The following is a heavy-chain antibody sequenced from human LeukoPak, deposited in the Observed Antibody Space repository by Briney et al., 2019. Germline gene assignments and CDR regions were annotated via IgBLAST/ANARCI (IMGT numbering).Heavy chain of an antibody. CDR1: GGSFRGYY. CDR3: ARGLWLKVAFDI. Sequence: SETLSLTCAVYGGSFRGYYWSWIRQPPGKGQEWIGEINHSGSTNYNPSLKSRVTISVDTSKNQFSLKLSSVTAADTAVYYCARGLWLKVAFDIWGQGTMVTVSS. CDR2: INHSGST. J-gene: IGHJ3*02. D-gene: IGHD5-12*01. V-gene: IGHV4-34*01.